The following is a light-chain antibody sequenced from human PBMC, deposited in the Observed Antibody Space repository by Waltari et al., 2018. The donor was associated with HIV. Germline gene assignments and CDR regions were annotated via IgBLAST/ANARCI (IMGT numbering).Light chain of an antibody. J-gene: IGLJ2*01. Sequence: QSVLTQPPSASGTPGQRVTISCSGSSSNIGSNSVYWYQQLPGTAPNLLIYRDNQRRSGVPDRFSGSKSGTSASLAISGLRSDDEADYYCATWDDSLSGVVFGGGTKVTVL. CDR1: SSNIGSNS. CDR2: RDN. CDR3: ATWDDSLSGVV. V-gene: IGLV1-47*01.